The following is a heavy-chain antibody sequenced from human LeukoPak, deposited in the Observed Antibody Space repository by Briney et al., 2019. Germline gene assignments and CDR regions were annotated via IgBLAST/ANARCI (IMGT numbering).Heavy chain of an antibody. CDR2: IKSDGKSI. V-gene: IGHV3-74*01. CDR3: ARDWSGSLDY. D-gene: IGHD1-26*01. CDR1: GFTFSSYW. J-gene: IGHJ4*02. Sequence: GGSLRLSCAASGFTFSSYWMRWVRQAPGKVLVWVSHIKSDGKSIRYADSVKGRFTISSDNAKNTQYLQMNSLSSDTTAVYYCARDWSGSLDYGGQGPLVTVS.